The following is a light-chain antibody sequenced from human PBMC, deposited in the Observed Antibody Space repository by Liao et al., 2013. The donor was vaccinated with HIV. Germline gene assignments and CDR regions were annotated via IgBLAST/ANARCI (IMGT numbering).Light chain of an antibody. V-gene: IGLV3-21*04. CDR1: NIGSKS. CDR3: QVWDSSSDPHVV. CDR2: NDR. J-gene: IGLJ2*01. Sequence: SSVLTQPPSVSVAPGKTATITCGGNNIGSKSVHWYQQKPGQAPLLVMYNDRDRPSGIPQRFSGSNSGNTATLTISRVEAGDEADYYCQVWDSSSDPHVVFGGGTKLTVL.